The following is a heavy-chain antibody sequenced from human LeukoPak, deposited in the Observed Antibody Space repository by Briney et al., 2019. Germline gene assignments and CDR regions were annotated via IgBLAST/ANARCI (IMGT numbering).Heavy chain of an antibody. CDR1: GFTFSSYS. J-gene: IGHJ4*02. CDR2: ISSSSSYI. Sequence: GGSLRLSCAASGFTFSSYSMNWVRQAPGKGLEWVSSISSSSSYIYYADSVKGRFTISRDNAENSLYLQMNSLRAEDTAVYYCARGYCSSTSCYPADNRGFFDYWGQGTLVTVSS. D-gene: IGHD2-2*01. CDR3: ARGYCSSTSCYPADNRGFFDY. V-gene: IGHV3-21*01.